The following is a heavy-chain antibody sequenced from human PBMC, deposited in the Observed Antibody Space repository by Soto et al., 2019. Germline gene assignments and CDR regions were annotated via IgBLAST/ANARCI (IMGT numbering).Heavy chain of an antibody. CDR3: ARHLDYSSPYGPWYFDL. Sequence: GESLKISCKGSGYSFTSYWIGWVRQMPGKGLEWMGIIYPGDSDTRYSPSFQGQVPIPADNSISPAYLQRSSRKASDTAMYYCARHLDYSSPYGPWYFDLWGRGTLVPVST. CDR2: IYPGDSDT. V-gene: IGHV5-51*01. D-gene: IGHD4-4*01. CDR1: GYSFTSYW. J-gene: IGHJ2*01.